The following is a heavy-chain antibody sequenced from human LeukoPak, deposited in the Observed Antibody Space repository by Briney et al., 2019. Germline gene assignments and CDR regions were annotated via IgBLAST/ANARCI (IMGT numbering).Heavy chain of an antibody. CDR2: ISSSSSTI. V-gene: IGHV3-48*04. Sequence: GGSLRLSCAASGFTFSSYSMNWVRQAPGKGLEWVSYISSSSSTIYYADSVKGRFTISRDNAKNSLYLQMNSLRAEDTAVYYCARDGAQAAAGTDYYYYGMDVWGQGTTVTVSS. CDR3: ARDGAQAAAGTDYYYYGMDV. CDR1: GFTFSSYS. D-gene: IGHD6-13*01. J-gene: IGHJ6*02.